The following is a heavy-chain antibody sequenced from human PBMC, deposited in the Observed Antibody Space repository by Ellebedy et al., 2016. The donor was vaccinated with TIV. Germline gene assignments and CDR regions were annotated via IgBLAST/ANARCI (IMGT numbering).Heavy chain of an antibody. CDR1: GYTFTSYY. D-gene: IGHD3-10*01. CDR3: ARDRARSEGSGSYYEGPNYYYYYGMDV. CDR2: INPSGGST. J-gene: IGHJ6*02. Sequence: AASVKVSCKASGYTFTSYYMHWVRQAPGQGLEWMGIINPSGGSTSYAQKLQGRVTMTRATSTSTVYMELSSLRSEDTALYYCARDRARSEGSGSYYEGPNYYYYYGMDVWGQGTTVTVSS. V-gene: IGHV1-46*04.